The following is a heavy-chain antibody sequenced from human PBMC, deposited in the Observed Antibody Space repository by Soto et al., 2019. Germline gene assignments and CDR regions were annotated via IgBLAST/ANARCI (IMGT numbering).Heavy chain of an antibody. Sequence: QVQLVQSGAEAKKPGSSVKVSCKASGGTFSSYAISWVRQAPGQGLEWMGGIIPIFGTANYAQKFQGRVTITADESTSTAYMELSSLRSEDTAVYYCARDSGMVAARTYYYYYGMDVWGQGTTVTVSS. CDR3: ARDSGMVAARTYYYYYGMDV. CDR2: IIPIFGTA. CDR1: GGTFSSYA. D-gene: IGHD6-6*01. J-gene: IGHJ6*02. V-gene: IGHV1-69*01.